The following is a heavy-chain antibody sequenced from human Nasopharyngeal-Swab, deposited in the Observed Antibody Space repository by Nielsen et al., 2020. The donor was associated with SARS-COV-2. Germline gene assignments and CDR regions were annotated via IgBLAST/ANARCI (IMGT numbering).Heavy chain of an antibody. Sequence: GSLRLSCKGSGYSFSTFWIAWVRQMPGKGLEWMGIIYPGDFDTRYSPSFQGQVSISVDKSISTAFLHWSSLKASDTAMYYCARSSTGVSHPYHSDFWGQGTQVTVPS. J-gene: IGHJ4*02. CDR2: IYPGDFDT. CDR1: GYSFSTFW. D-gene: IGHD3/OR15-3a*01. CDR3: ARSSTGVSHPYHSDF. V-gene: IGHV5-51*01.